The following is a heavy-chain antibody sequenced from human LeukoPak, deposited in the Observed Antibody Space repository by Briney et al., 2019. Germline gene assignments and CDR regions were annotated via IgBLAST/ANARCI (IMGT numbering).Heavy chain of an antibody. CDR2: IYTSGST. CDR1: GGSISSYY. Sequence: SETLSLTCTVSGGSISSYYWSWIRQPPGKGLEWIGYIYTSGSTNYNPSLKSRVTISVDTSKNQFSLKLSSVTAADTAVYYCARGSSSWYLWYYHYYMDVWGKGTTVTVSS. V-gene: IGHV4-4*09. J-gene: IGHJ6*03. CDR3: ARGSSSWYLWYYHYYMDV. D-gene: IGHD6-13*01.